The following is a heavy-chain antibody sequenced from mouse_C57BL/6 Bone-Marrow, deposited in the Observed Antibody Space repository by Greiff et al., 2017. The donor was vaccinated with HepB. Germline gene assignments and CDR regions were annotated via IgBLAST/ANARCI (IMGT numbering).Heavy chain of an antibody. CDR1: GYTFTSYW. CDR3: ASRTEGSSYPDY. J-gene: IGHJ2*01. CDR2: IDPSDSYT. Sequence: QVQLQQPGAELVRPGTSVKLSCKASGYTFTSYWMHWVKQRPGQGLEWIGVIDPSDSYTNYNQKFKGKATLTVDTSSSTAYMQLSSLTSEDSAVYYCASRTEGSSYPDYWGQGTTLTVSS. D-gene: IGHD1-1*01. V-gene: IGHV1-59*01.